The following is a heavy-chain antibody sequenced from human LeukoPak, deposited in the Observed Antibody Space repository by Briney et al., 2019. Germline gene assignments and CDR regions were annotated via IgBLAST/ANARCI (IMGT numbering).Heavy chain of an antibody. D-gene: IGHD1-26*01. Sequence: PGVSLRLSCTVSGFTISNHWRRWVRQAPGKGLVGVAVISYGGSKKYYADSVKGSFTIYRDNSKNTLYLQMNSLKAEDTAVYYCAKEKVGASYYFDYWGQGTLVTVSS. J-gene: IGHJ4*02. V-gene: IGHV3-30*18. CDR1: GFTISNHW. CDR2: ISYGGSKK. CDR3: AKEKVGASYYFDY.